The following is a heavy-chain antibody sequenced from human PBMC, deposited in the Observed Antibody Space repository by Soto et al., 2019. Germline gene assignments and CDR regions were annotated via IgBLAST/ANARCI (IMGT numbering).Heavy chain of an antibody. V-gene: IGHV1-18*04. Sequence: GASVKVSCKASGYTFTSYGISWVRQAPGQGLEWTGWISAYNGNTNYAQKLQGRVTMTTDTSTSTAYMELRSLRSDDTAVYYCAREGYCSSTSCYIAIYYYGMDVWGQGXTVTVSS. CDR3: AREGYCSSTSCYIAIYYYGMDV. D-gene: IGHD2-2*02. J-gene: IGHJ6*02. CDR2: ISAYNGNT. CDR1: GYTFTSYG.